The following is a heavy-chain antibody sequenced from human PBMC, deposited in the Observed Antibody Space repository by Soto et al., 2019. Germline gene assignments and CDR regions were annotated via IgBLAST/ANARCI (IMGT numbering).Heavy chain of an antibody. CDR1: AYNFAGYW. CDR2: IYPGDSDT. V-gene: IGHV5-51*01. D-gene: IGHD1-26*01. J-gene: IGHJ5*02. CDR3: ARSYVRGGSNFVIFDL. Sequence: PGESLKISCKASAYNFAGYWLGWVRQMPGKGLELMGIIYPGDSDTRYSPSFQGQVTFSADKSISTAYVQWSSLKASDTAMYYCARSYVRGGSNFVIFDLWGQGSLVTVSS.